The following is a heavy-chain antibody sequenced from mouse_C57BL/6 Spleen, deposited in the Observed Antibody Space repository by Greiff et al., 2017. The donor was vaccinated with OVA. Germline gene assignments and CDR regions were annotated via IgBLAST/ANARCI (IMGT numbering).Heavy chain of an antibody. Sequence: LVESGTELVKPGASVKLSCKASGYTFTSYWMHWVKQRPGQGLEWIGNINPSNGGTNYNEKFKSKATLTVDKSSSTAYMQLSSLTSEDSAVYYGAAGGVYYGSSYEYFDVWGTGTTVTVSS. CDR1: GYTFTSYW. CDR2: INPSNGGT. D-gene: IGHD1-1*01. J-gene: IGHJ1*03. CDR3: AAGGVYYGSSYEYFDV. V-gene: IGHV1-53*01.